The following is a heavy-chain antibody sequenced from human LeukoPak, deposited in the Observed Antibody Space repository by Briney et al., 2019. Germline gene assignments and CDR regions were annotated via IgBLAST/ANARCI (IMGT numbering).Heavy chain of an antibody. CDR3: ASPAYCGGDCYSVGYFDY. Sequence: SVEVSCKASGGTFSSYAISWVRQAPGQGLEWMGRIIPILGIANYAQKFQGRVTITADKSTSTAYMELSSLRPEDTAVYYCASPAYCGGDCYSVGYFDYWGQGTLVTVSS. D-gene: IGHD2-21*02. CDR2: IIPILGIA. J-gene: IGHJ4*02. V-gene: IGHV1-69*04. CDR1: GGTFSSYA.